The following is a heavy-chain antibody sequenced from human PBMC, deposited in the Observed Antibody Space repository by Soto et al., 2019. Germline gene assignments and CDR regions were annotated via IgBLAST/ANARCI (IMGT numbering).Heavy chain of an antibody. CDR1: GGSISSSSYY. CDR3: ARQGFGVLHGLVDV. D-gene: IGHD3-10*01. CDR2: ISDIAYT. Sequence: SETLSLTCTVSGGSISSSSYYWGWIRQPPGKGLEWIGYISDIAYTSYNPSLKGRVSISVDTSKNQFSLTLTSVTAADTAVYYCARQGFGVLHGLVDVWGQGTTVTVS. J-gene: IGHJ6*02. V-gene: IGHV4-61*05.